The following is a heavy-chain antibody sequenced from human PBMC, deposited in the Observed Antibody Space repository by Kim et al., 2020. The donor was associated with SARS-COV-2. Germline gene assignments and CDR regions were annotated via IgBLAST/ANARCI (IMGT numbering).Heavy chain of an antibody. CDR3: ARNPMDIVVVPVLYYGMDV. V-gene: IGHV1-69*13. Sequence: SVKVSCKASGGTFSSYAISWVRQAPGQGLEWMGGIIPIFGTANYAQKFQGRVTITADESTSTAYMELSSLRSEDTAVYYCARNPMDIVVVPVLYYGMDVWGQGTTVTVSS. D-gene: IGHD2-2*03. CDR2: IIPIFGTA. CDR1: GGTFSSYA. J-gene: IGHJ6*02.